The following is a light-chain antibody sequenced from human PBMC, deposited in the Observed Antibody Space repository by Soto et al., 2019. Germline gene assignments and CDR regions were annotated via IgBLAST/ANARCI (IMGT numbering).Light chain of an antibody. CDR3: QQYDNFRLT. V-gene: IGKV1-33*01. Sequence: DIQMTQSPSSLSASLGDSVPITCQASHDISNYLNWYQHKPGKAPKLLIYDSSNLEAGVPSRFSGSGSGTDFVFTISSLQPEDIATYYCQQYDNFRLTFGGGTKVEIK. CDR2: DSS. J-gene: IGKJ4*01. CDR1: HDISNY.